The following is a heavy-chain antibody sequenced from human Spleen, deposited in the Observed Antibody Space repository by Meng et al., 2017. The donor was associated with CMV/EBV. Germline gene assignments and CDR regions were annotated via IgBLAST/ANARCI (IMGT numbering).Heavy chain of an antibody. J-gene: IGHJ6*02. CDR1: GFTFSSYW. V-gene: IGHV3-7*01. D-gene: IGHD5-24*01. CDR2: IKQDGSEK. Sequence: GESLKISCAASGFTFSSYWMSWVRQAPGKGLEWVANIKQDGSEKYYADSVKGRFTISRDNSKNTVDLQMSSLRVDDTAVYYCARSGYNGYGLDVWGQGTTVTVSS. CDR3: ARSGYNGYGLDV.